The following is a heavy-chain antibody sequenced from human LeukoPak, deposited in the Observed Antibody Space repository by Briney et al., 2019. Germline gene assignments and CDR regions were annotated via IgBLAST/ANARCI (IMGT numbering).Heavy chain of an antibody. Sequence: PGGSLRLSCAASGFTFSSYWMSWVRQAPGKGLEWVANIKQDGSEKYYVDSVKGRFTISRDNSKNTLYLQMDSLRAEDTAVYYCAKGDFWNGLGEYFLYWGQGILVTVSS. CDR2: IKQDGSEK. V-gene: IGHV3-7*01. J-gene: IGHJ1*01. D-gene: IGHD3-3*01. CDR1: GFTFSSYW. CDR3: AKGDFWNGLGEYFLY.